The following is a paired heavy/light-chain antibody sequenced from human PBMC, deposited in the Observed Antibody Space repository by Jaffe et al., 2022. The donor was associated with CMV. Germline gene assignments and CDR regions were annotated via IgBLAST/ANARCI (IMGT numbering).Heavy chain of an antibody. CDR1: GFTFSSYS. D-gene: IGHD3-10*01. CDR3: ARGRYYYGSGSTYYYYGMDV. V-gene: IGHV3-48*02. CDR2: ISSSSSTI. Sequence: EVQLVESGGGLVQPGGSLRLSCAASGFTFSSYSMNWVRQAPGKGLEWVSYISSSSSTIYYADSVKGRFTISRDNAKNSLYLQMNSLRDEDTAVYYCARGRYYYGSGSTYYYYGMDVWGQGTTVTVSS. J-gene: IGHJ6*02.
Light chain of an antibody. CDR2: AAS. CDR3: LQDYNYPPWT. J-gene: IGKJ1*01. Sequence: AIQMTQSPSSLSASVGDRVTITCRASQGIRNDLGWYQQKPGKAPKLLIYAASSLQSGVPSRFSGSGSGTDFTLTISSLQPEDFATYYCLQDYNYPPWTFGQGTKVEIK. V-gene: IGKV1-6*01. CDR1: QGIRND.